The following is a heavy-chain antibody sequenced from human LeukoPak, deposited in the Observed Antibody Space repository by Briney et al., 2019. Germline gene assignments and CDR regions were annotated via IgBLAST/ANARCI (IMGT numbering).Heavy chain of an antibody. V-gene: IGHV4-39*07. CDR3: ARAGRRAGAFDI. CDR2: IYYSGST. J-gene: IGHJ3*02. Sequence: SETLSLTCTVSGGSISSGSYYWGWIRQPPGKGLEWIGCIYYSGSTYYKPSLKSRVTISVDTSKNQFSLKVSSVTAADTAVYFCARAGRRAGAFDIWGQGTMVTVSS. CDR1: GGSISSGSYY.